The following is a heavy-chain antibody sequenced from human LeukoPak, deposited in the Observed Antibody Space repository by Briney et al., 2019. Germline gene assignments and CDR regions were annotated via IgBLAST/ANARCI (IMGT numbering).Heavy chain of an antibody. D-gene: IGHD1-26*01. Sequence: SETLSLTCAVYGGSFSGYYWSWIRQPPGKGLEWIGEINHSGSTNYNPSLKSRVTISVDTSKNQFSLKLSSVTAADTAVYYCASGGSYRWFDPWGQGTLVTVSS. V-gene: IGHV4-34*01. CDR2: INHSGST. J-gene: IGHJ5*02. CDR1: GGSFSGYY. CDR3: ASGGSYRWFDP.